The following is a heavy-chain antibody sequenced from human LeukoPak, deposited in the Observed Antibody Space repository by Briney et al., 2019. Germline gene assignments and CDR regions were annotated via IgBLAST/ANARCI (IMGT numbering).Heavy chain of an antibody. CDR2: IYYSGST. CDR3: ASQRDRGVSLAYWFGP. V-gene: IGHV4-39*01. D-gene: IGHD2-21*01. J-gene: IGHJ5*02. CDR1: GGSISSSSYY. Sequence: NPSETLSLTCTVSGGSISSSSYYWGWIRQPPGKGLEWIGSIYYSGSTYYNPSLKSRVTISVDTSNNQFSLKLSSVTAADTAVYHCASQRDRGVSLAYWFGPWGQGTLVTVSS.